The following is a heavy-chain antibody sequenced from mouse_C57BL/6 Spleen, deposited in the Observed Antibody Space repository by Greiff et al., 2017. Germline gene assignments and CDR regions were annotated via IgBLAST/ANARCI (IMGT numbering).Heavy chain of an antibody. Sequence: VQLQESGPELVKPGASVKISCKASGYAFSSSWMNWVKQRPGKGLEWIGRIYPGDGDTNYNGKFKGKATLTADKSSSTAYMQLSSLTSEDSAVYFCARGGTTVPFDYWGQGTTLTVSS. CDR3: ARGGTTVPFDY. D-gene: IGHD1-1*01. V-gene: IGHV1-82*01. CDR2: IYPGDGDT. J-gene: IGHJ2*01. CDR1: GYAFSSSW.